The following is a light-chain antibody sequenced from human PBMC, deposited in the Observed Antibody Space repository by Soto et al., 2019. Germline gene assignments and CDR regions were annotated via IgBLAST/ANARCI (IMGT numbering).Light chain of an antibody. J-gene: IGKJ4*01. V-gene: IGKV3-11*01. CDR3: QQRPNWPLT. CDR1: QSISSH. Sequence: EIVLTQSPATLSLSPGERATLSCRASQSISSHLAWYQQKPGQAPRLLMYDVSNRATDIPARFSGSGSGTDFTLTISSLEPEDFAVCYCQQRPNWPLTFDGGTKVEIK. CDR2: DVS.